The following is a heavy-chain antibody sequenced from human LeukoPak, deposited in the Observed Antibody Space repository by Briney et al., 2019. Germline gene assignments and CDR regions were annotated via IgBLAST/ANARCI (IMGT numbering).Heavy chain of an antibody. CDR2: MNPNSGNT. CDR3: ARDRGYYYDSSGYYGLAY. V-gene: IGHV1-8*01. D-gene: IGHD3-22*01. J-gene: IGHJ4*02. Sequence: GASVKVSCKASGYTFTSYDINWVRQATGQGLEWMGWMNPNSGNTGYAQKFQGRVTMTRNTSISTAYMELSRLRSDDTAVYYCARDRGYYYDSSGYYGLAYWGQGTLVTVSS. CDR1: GYTFTSYD.